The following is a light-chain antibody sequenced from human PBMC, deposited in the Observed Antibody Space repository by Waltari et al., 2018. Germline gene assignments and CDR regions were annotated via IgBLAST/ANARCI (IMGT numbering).Light chain of an antibody. CDR2: AAS. Sequence: DIQFTQSPSFLSASVGDRVTITCRASQGISSYLAWFQQKPGKAPNLLIYAASTLQSGVPSRFSGSGSGTDFTLTISSLQPEDFATYYCQQLDSYPLTFGGGTKVEIK. J-gene: IGKJ4*01. V-gene: IGKV1-9*01. CDR1: QGISSY. CDR3: QQLDSYPLT.